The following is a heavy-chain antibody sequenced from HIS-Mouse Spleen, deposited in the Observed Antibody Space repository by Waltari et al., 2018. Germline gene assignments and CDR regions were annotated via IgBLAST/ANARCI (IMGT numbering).Heavy chain of an antibody. CDR1: GFTVVSHS. V-gene: IGHV3-66*01. CDR2: IYSGGST. J-gene: IGHJ4*02. CDR3: ARDIKAAAC. D-gene: IGHD6-13*01. Sequence: EVQLVEAGVGLVQPGGSLSLSCAAPGFTVVSHSLSWVRQAPGKGLEWVSVIYSGGSTYYADSVKGRFTISRDNSKNTLYLQMNSLRAEDTAVYYCARDIKAAACWGQGTLVTVSS.